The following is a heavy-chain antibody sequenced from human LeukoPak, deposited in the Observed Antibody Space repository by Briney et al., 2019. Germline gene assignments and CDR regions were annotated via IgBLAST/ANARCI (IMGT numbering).Heavy chain of an antibody. Sequence: GESLKISCKGSGFSFSSYWIGWVRQRPGKGLEWMGTIFPGDSDTRYTPSFQGQVTMSADKSTSTAYLQWSTLKASDTAMYYCASLQDHSVWYWGQGTLVTVSS. D-gene: IGHD5/OR15-5a*01. CDR3: ASLQDHSVWY. J-gene: IGHJ4*02. CDR2: IFPGDSDT. V-gene: IGHV5-51*01. CDR1: GFSFSSYW.